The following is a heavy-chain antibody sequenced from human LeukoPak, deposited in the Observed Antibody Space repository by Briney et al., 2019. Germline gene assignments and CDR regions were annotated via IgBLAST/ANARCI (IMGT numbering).Heavy chain of an antibody. J-gene: IGHJ4*02. Sequence: SETLSLTCTVSGGSISSYYWIWIRQPPGKGLEWIGYIYYSGSTNYNPSLKSRVTISVDTSKNQFSLKLSSVTAADTAVYYCARFRLDGIAAPNWGQGTLVTVSS. CDR3: ARFRLDGIAAPN. CDR1: GGSISSYY. D-gene: IGHD6-6*01. CDR2: IYYSGST. V-gene: IGHV4-59*01.